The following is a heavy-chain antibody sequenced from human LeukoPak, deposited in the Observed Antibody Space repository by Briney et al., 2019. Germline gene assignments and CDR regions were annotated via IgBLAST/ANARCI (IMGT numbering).Heavy chain of an antibody. D-gene: IGHD3-3*02. CDR1: GYTFTGYY. CDR2: INPNSGGT. CDR3: ARGTISSFGWRRPRGYYMDV. Sequence: ASVKASCKASGYTFTGYYMHWVRQAPGQGLEWMGWINPNSGGTNYAQKFQGRVTMTRDTSISTAYMELSRLRSDDTAVYYCARGTISSFGWRRPRGYYMDVWGKGTTVTVSS. V-gene: IGHV1-2*02. J-gene: IGHJ6*03.